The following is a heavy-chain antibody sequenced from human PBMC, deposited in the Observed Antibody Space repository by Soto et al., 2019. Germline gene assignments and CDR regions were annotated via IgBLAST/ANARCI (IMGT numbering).Heavy chain of an antibody. Sequence: EVQLVESGGGLVKPGGPLRLSCAASGFTFSSYSMNWVRQAPGKGLEWVSSINSGSFSINYADSVKGRFSISRDNAPNSLHLQMNNLRAEDTAVYYCARNESSNIYGMDVWGQGTTVTVSS. CDR1: GFTFSSYS. CDR3: ARNESSNIYGMDV. D-gene: IGHD6-6*01. CDR2: INSGSFSI. J-gene: IGHJ6*02. V-gene: IGHV3-21*01.